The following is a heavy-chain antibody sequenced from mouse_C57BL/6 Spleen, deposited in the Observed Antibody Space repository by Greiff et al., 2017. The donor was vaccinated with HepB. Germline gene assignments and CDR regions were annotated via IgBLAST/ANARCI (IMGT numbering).Heavy chain of an antibody. J-gene: IGHJ1*03. CDR3: ARQNYYGSSYWYCDV. V-gene: IGHV1-42*01. CDR1: GYSFTGYY. D-gene: IGHD1-1*01. Sequence: VQLQQSGPELVKPGASVKISCKASGYSFTGYYMNWVKQSPEKSLEWIGEINPSTGGTTYNQKFKAKATLTVDKSSSTAYMQLKSLTSEDSAVYYCARQNYYGSSYWYCDVWGTGTTVTVSS. CDR2: INPSTGGT.